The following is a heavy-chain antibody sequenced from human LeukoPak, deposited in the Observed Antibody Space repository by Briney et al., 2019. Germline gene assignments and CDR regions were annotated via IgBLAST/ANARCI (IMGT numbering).Heavy chain of an antibody. CDR1: GGTFSSYA. V-gene: IGHV1-69*06. Sequence: ASVKVSCKASGGTFSSYAISWVRQAPGQGLEWMGGIIPIFGTANYAQKFQGRVTITADKSTSTAYMELSSLRSEDTAVYYCAREPIAVAVYYYYYGMDVWGQGTTVTVSS. D-gene: IGHD6-19*01. CDR3: AREPIAVAVYYYYYGMDV. CDR2: IIPIFGTA. J-gene: IGHJ6*02.